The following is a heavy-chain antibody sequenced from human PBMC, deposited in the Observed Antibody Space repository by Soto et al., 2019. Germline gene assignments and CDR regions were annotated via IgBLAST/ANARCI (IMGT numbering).Heavy chain of an antibody. CDR1: GFTFSNSG. V-gene: IGHV3-30*18. D-gene: IGHD6-25*01. Sequence: QVQLVESGGGVVQPGRSLRLSCEASGFTFSNSGMHWVRQAPGKGLEWVALISYDGSNKYYADSVKGRFTIARDNTKNTLYLQRTSLRAEDSAVYYCAKDLQSSGWAAYNFDSWGQGTLVTVSS. CDR2: ISYDGSNK. J-gene: IGHJ4*02. CDR3: AKDLQSSGWAAYNFDS.